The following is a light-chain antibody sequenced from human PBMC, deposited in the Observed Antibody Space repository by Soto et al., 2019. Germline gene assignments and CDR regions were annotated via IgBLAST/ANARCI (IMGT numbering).Light chain of an antibody. CDR2: EVT. Sequence: QSALTQPASVSGSPGQSITISCTGTHSDVGNYNLVSWYQQHPGKAPKFLIYEVTKRPSGVSNRFSGSKSGNTASLTISGLQAEHEADYYYCTYVGSSTLVFGGGNKLTVL. CDR3: CTYVGSSTLV. CDR1: HSDVGNYNL. V-gene: IGLV2-23*02. J-gene: IGLJ2*01.